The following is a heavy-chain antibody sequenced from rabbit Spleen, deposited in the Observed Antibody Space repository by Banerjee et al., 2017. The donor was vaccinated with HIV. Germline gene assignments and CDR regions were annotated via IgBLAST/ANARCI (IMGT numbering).Heavy chain of an antibody. J-gene: IGHJ6*01. Sequence: QSLEESGGDLVKPGASLTLTCTASGFSFSDRDVMCWVRQAPGKGLEWIACINTATGKPVYATWAKGRFTISTTSSTTVTLQMTSLTAADTATYFCARDTGSSFSSYGMDLWGPGTLVTVS. CDR2: INTATGKP. V-gene: IGHV1S40*01. D-gene: IGHD8-1*01. CDR3: ARDTGSSFSSYGMDL. CDR1: GFSFSDRDV.